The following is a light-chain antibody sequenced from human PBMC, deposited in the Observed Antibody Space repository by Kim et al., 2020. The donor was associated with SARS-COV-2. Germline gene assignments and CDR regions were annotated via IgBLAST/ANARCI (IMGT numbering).Light chain of an antibody. Sequence: EIVLTQSPGTLSLSPGERATLSCRASQSVSSSYLSWYQQKPGQAPRLLIYGASSRATGIPDRFSDSGSGTDFTLTISRLEPEDFAVYYCQQYDNKHPIAFGQGTRLEIK. V-gene: IGKV3-20*01. J-gene: IGKJ5*01. CDR1: QSVSSSY. CDR2: GAS. CDR3: QQYDNKHPIA.